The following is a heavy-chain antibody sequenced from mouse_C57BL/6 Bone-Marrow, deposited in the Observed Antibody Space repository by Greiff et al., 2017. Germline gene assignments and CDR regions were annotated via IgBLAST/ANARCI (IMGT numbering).Heavy chain of an antibody. CDR3: ARHRITTVVATDWYFDV. J-gene: IGHJ1*03. D-gene: IGHD1-1*01. CDR2: ISNGGGST. CDR1: GFTFSDYY. Sequence: EVNLVESGGGLVQPGGSLKLSCAASGFTFSDYYMYWVRQTPEKRLEWVAYISNGGGSTYYPDTVKGRFTISRDNAKNTLYLQMSRLKSEDTAMYYCARHRITTVVATDWYFDVWGTGTTVTVSS. V-gene: IGHV5-12*01.